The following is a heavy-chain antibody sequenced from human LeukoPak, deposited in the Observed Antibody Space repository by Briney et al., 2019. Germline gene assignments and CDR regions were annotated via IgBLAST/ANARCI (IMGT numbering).Heavy chain of an antibody. Sequence: GGSLRLSCAASGFIFSDYYMTWIRQAPGKGLDWISYISSDSSYTRYADSVKGRFTVSRDNAKNSLHLQMNSLRAEDTAVYYCARLHSTAAAGTYDYWGQGTLVTVSS. V-gene: IGHV3-11*06. CDR3: ARLHSTAAAGTYDY. D-gene: IGHD6-13*01. CDR2: ISSDSSYT. J-gene: IGHJ4*02. CDR1: GFIFSDYY.